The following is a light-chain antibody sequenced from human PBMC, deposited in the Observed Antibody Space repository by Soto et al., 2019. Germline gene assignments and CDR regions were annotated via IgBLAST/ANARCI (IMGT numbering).Light chain of an antibody. CDR2: DVS. J-gene: IGLJ3*02. CDR1: SSDVGGYNY. CDR3: GSFTVTSTRV. Sequence: QSALTQPASVSASPGQSITISCTGTSSDVGGYNYVSWYQQHPGRAPKLIIYDVSVRPSGISDRFSGSKSGNTASLTISGLQAEDVADYYCGSFTVTSTRVFGGGTKVTVL. V-gene: IGLV2-14*03.